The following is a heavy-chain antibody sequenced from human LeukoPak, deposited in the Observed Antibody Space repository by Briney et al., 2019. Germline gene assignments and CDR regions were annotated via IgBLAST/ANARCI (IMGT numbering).Heavy chain of an antibody. D-gene: IGHD6-19*01. J-gene: IGHJ4*02. CDR1: GFTFSDYY. CDR2: ISSSGSTI. Sequence: GGSLRLSCAASGFTFSDYYMSWIRQAPGKGLEWVSYISSSGSTIYYADSVKGRFTISRDNAKNSLYLQMNSLRAEDTAVYYCAREESGWNDKKSLDYWGQGTLVTVSS. V-gene: IGHV3-11*01. CDR3: AREESGWNDKKSLDY.